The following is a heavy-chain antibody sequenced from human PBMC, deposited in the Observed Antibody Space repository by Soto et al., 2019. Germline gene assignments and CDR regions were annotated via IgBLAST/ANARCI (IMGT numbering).Heavy chain of an antibody. J-gene: IGHJ4*02. CDR2: IDYRGNT. D-gene: IGHD5-12*01. CDR1: GGSFSAYH. V-gene: IGHV4-34*01. CDR3: ARSMNDYRGHHGGFDF. Sequence: QVQLQQWGAGLLRPSETLSLTCAVYGGSFSAYHWSWIRQSPGKGLKWIGEIDYRGNTHYNPSLKSRVIMSVDTSKNQFSLKLNAVTAADTDVYYCARSMNDYRGHHGGFDFWGQGNLVTVSS.